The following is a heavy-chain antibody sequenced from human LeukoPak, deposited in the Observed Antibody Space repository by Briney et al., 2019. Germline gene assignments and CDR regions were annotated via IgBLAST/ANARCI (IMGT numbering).Heavy chain of an antibody. D-gene: IGHD3-22*01. CDR1: GFTSTKAW. Sequence: GGSLSPSCPAPGFTSTKAWMSWVRQLQGKGLGWVGRIKSTFTGGTTDYAAPVQGRFSISRDDSENTLFLQMTSLIIEDTAVYYCTTDRYYFETSGYYRAPFIDYWGQGTLVTVSS. J-gene: IGHJ4*02. V-gene: IGHV3-15*01. CDR3: TTDRYYFETSGYYRAPFIDY. CDR2: IKSTFTGGTT.